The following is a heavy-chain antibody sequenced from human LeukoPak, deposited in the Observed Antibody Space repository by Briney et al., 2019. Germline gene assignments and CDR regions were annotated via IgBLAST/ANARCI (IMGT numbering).Heavy chain of an antibody. CDR3: ARDFTYSDTAAGL. D-gene: IGHD6-13*01. Sequence: ASVKVSCKASGYTFTSYGIRWVRQAPGQRLEWMGWISAYNGNTNYAQKLQDRVTMTTDTSTSTAYMELRSLRSDDTAVYYCARDFTYSDTAAGLWGQGTLVTVSS. CDR1: GYTFTSYG. J-gene: IGHJ4*02. CDR2: ISAYNGNT. V-gene: IGHV1-18*01.